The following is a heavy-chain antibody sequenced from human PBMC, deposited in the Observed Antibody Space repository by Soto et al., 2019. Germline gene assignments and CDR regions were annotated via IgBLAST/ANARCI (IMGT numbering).Heavy chain of an antibody. Sequence: SETLSLTCTVSGGSINSYYWSWIRQPAGKGLEWIGRIYTSGSTNYNPSLKSRVTMSVDTSKNQFSLKLSSVTAADTAVYYCARVSLLSRLFDYWGQGTLVTVSS. CDR3: ARVSLLSRLFDY. J-gene: IGHJ4*02. V-gene: IGHV4-4*07. CDR1: GGSINSYY. CDR2: IYTSGST.